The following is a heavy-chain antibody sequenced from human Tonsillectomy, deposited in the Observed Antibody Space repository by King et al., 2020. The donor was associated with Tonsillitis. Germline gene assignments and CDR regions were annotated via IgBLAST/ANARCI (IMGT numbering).Heavy chain of an antibody. CDR1: GYTFANHG. J-gene: IGHJ6*02. CDR2: ISTYNGNT. V-gene: IGHV1-18*04. D-gene: IGHD6-13*01. Sequence: VQLVESGAEVKKPGASVKVSCKASGYTFANHGISWVRQAPGQGLEWMGWISTYNGNTNYAHKLQGRVTLTIDTSTSTAYMELRSLRSDDTAVYYCARGPLVAAGLPLSYYYGMDVWGQGTTVTVSS. CDR3: ARGPLVAAGLPLSYYYGMDV.